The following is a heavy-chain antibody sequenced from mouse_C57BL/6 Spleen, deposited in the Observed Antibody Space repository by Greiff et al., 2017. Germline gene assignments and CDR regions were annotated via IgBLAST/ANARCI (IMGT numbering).Heavy chain of an antibody. CDR3: ARYEGSHWEFAY. V-gene: IGHV5-12*01. CDR1: GFTFSDYY. D-gene: IGHD2-3*01. CDR2: ISNGGGST. Sequence: EVKVVESGGGLVQPGGSLKLSCAASGFTFSDYYMYWVRQTPEKRLEWVAYISNGGGSTYYPDTVKGRFTISRDNAKNTLYLQMSRLKSEDTAMYYCARYEGSHWEFAYWGQGTLVTVSA. J-gene: IGHJ3*01.